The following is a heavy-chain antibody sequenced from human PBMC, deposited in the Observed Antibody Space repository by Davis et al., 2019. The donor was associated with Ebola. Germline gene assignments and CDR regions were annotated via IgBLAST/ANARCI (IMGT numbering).Heavy chain of an antibody. J-gene: IGHJ4*02. V-gene: IGHV3-48*03. Sequence: GESLKISCAASGFTFSSFEMTWVRQAPGKGLEWVSYISGSGSTIFYADSVKGRFTISRDNAKNSLYLQMNSLRAEDTAVYYCARGIYYSVQSGFDYWGPGTLVTVSP. CDR1: GFTFSSFE. CDR2: ISGSGSTI. CDR3: ARGIYYSVQSGFDY. D-gene: IGHD4-11*01.